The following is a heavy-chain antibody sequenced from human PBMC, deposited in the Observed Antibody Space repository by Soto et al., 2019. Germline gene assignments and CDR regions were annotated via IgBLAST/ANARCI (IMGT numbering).Heavy chain of an antibody. CDR1: GDSISGYY. CDR2: IYASGNT. CDR3: ARVGRTRATVTTDAFDV. J-gene: IGHJ3*01. Sequence: QVQLQESGPGLVKPSETLSLTCTVSGDSISGYYWSWIRQPAGKRLERIGRIYASGNTNKNPSLKSRVTMSVDTSKNQFSLRLNSVTAADTAVYYCARVGRTRATVTTDAFDVWGQGTKVTVSS. D-gene: IGHD4-17*01. V-gene: IGHV4-4*07.